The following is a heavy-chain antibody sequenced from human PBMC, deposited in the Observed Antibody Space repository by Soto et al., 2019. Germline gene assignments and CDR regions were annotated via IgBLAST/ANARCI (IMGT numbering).Heavy chain of an antibody. CDR3: ASGYDYVWGSYRYPDAFDI. D-gene: IGHD3-16*02. CDR1: GYSFTTYW. V-gene: IGHV5-51*01. CDR2: IYPGDSDT. Sequence: PGESLKISCKVSGYSFTTYWIAWVRQMPGKGLEWMGIIYPGDSDTRYSPSFQGQVTISADKSISTAYLQWSALKASDTAMYYCASGYDYVWGSYRYPDAFDIWGQGTMVTVSS. J-gene: IGHJ3*02.